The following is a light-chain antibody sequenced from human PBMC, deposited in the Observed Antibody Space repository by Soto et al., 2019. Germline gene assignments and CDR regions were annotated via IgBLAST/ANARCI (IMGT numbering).Light chain of an antibody. J-gene: IGLJ2*01. CDR3: SSYTSSSTLVV. CDR1: SSDVGGYNY. Sequence: QSALTQPASVSGSPGQSITIYCTGTSSDVGGYNYVSWYQQHPGKAPKLMIYDVSNRPSGVSNRFSGSKSGNTASLTISGLQAEYEADYYCSSYTSSSTLVVFGGGTKLTVL. CDR2: DVS. V-gene: IGLV2-14*01.